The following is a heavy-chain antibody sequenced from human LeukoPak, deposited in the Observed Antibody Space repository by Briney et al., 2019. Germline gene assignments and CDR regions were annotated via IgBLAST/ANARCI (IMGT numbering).Heavy chain of an antibody. J-gene: IGHJ6*03. CDR3: ARVLGYYDYMDV. V-gene: IGHV4-61*09. CDR2: IYTSGST. Sequence: PSETLSLTCTVSGGSISTGSYYWSWIRQPAGKGLEWIGHIYTSGSTYYNPSLKSRVTISVDTSKNQFSLKLSSVTAADTAVYYCARVLGYYDYMDVWGKGTTVTVSS. CDR1: GGSISTGSYY.